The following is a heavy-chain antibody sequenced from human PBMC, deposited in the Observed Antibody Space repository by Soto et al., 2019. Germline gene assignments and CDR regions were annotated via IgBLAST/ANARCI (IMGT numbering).Heavy chain of an antibody. V-gene: IGHV1-2*04. J-gene: IGHJ4*02. CDR3: ARGRGQWLAPPDY. CDR1: GYTFTSYG. CDR2: INPNSGGT. Sequence: ASVKVSCKASGYTFTSYGFSWVRQAPGQGLEWMGWINPNSGGTNYAQKFQGWVTMTRDTSISTAYMELSRLRSDDTAVYYCARGRGQWLAPPDYWGQGTLVTVSS. D-gene: IGHD6-19*01.